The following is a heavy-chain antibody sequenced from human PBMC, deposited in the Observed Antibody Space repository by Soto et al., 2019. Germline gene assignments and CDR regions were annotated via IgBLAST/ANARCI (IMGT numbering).Heavy chain of an antibody. J-gene: IGHJ4*02. CDR1: GDATSNYY. CDR3: ARGTRALITSFFAY. D-gene: IGHD1-20*01. V-gene: IGHV4-59*03. Sequence: SETLSLTCSVSGDATSNYYWSWIRQTPGRGLEWIGCVHGSGSTDYNPSLRGRVIISLHTSKSQFSLSLRSATAADTATYYCARGTRALITSFFAYWGQGIPVTVSS. CDR2: VHGSGST.